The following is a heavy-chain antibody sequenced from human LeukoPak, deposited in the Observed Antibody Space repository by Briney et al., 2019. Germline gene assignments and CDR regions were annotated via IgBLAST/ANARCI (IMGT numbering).Heavy chain of an antibody. V-gene: IGHV3-15*01. Sequence: GGSLRLSCAASGFTFNNAYMCWVRQAPGKGLEWVGRIKSKVDGGTTDYGAPVKGRFTISRDDSRNTLYLQMNSLRAEDTAVYYCARDRDSSGYYYVDYWGQGTLVTVSS. CDR3: ARDRDSSGYYYVDY. CDR2: IKSKVDGGTT. J-gene: IGHJ4*02. CDR1: GFTFNNAY. D-gene: IGHD3-22*01.